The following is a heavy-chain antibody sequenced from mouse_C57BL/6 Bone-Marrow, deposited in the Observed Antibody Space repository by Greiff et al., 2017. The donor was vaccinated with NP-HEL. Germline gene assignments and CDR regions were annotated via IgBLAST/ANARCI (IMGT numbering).Heavy chain of an antibody. D-gene: IGHD1-3*01. CDR3: ARSYNRY. CDR1: GYTFTSYW. Sequence: QVQLQQPGAELVRPGTSVKLSCKASGYTFTSYWMRWVKQRPGQGLEWIGVIDPSDSYTNYNQKFKGKATLTVDTSSSTAYMQLSSLTSEDSAVYYCARSYNRYWGQGTTLTVSS. CDR2: IDPSDSYT. J-gene: IGHJ2*01. V-gene: IGHV1-59*01.